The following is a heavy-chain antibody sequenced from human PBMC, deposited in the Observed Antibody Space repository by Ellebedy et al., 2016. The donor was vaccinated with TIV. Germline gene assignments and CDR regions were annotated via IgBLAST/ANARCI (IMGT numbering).Heavy chain of an antibody. CDR2: INAGNGNT. J-gene: IGHJ4*02. CDR3: ARDAESYSSGWYY. V-gene: IGHV1-3*01. CDR1: GYTFTSYA. Sequence: AASVKVSCKASGYTFTSYAMHWVRQAPGQRLEWMGWINAGNGNTRYSQKFQGRVTITRDTSASTAYMELSSLRSEDTAVYYCARDAESYSSGWYYWGQGTLVTVSS. D-gene: IGHD6-19*01.